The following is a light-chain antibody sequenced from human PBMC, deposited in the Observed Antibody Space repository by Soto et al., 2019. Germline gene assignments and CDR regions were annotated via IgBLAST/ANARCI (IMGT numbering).Light chain of an antibody. V-gene: IGKV3-20*01. J-gene: IGKJ2*01. Sequence: EIVLTQSPGPLSLSPGERATLSCRASQSVSSSYLAWYKQKPGQAPRLLIYGASSRATGIPDRFSGRGSWTDFALTISRLEPEDFAVYYCHQDISSHRPMYSFGQGTKLEIK. CDR1: QSVSSSY. CDR2: GAS. CDR3: HQDISSHRPMYS.